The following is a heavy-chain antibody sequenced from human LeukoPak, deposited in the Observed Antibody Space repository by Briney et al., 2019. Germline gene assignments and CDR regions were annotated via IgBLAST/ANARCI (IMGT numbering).Heavy chain of an antibody. J-gene: IGHJ4*02. CDR1: GGSISSSSYY. CDR2: IYYSGST. D-gene: IGHD1-26*01. CDR3: ARRTGGSYFVY. V-gene: IGHV4-39*01. Sequence: SETLSLTCTVSGGSISSSSYYWGWIRQPPGKGLEWIGSIYYSGSTYYNPSLKSRVTISVDTSKNQFSLKLSSVTAADTAVYYCARRTGGSYFVYWGQGTLVTVSS.